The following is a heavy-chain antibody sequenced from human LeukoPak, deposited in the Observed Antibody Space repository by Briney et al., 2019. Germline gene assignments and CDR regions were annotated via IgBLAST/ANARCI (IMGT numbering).Heavy chain of an antibody. CDR2: ISHDGTNK. CDR3: AKEGYYYGSGSYYPPLDY. D-gene: IGHD3-10*01. CDR1: GFTFSSYG. J-gene: IGHJ4*02. V-gene: IGHV3-30*18. Sequence: GWSLRLSCAASGFTFSSYGMHWVRQAPGKGLEWVAVISHDGTNKYYADSVKGRFTISRDNSKNTLYLQMNSLRAEDTAVYYCAKEGYYYGSGSYYPPLDYWGQGTLVTVSS.